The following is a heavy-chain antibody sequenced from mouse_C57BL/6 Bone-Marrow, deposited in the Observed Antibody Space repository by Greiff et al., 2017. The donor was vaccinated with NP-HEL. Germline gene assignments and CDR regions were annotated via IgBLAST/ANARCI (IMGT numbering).Heavy chain of an antibody. D-gene: IGHD1-1*01. V-gene: IGHV1-81*01. CDR1: GYTFTSYG. CDR2: IYPRSGNT. J-gene: IGHJ4*01. Sequence: QVQLKESGAELARPGASVKLSCKASGYTFTSYGISWVKQRTGQGLEWIGEIYPRSGNTYYNEKFKGKATLTADKSSSTAYMELRSLTSEDSAVYFCARLRITTVVATDAMDYWGQGTSVTVSS. CDR3: ARLRITTVVATDAMDY.